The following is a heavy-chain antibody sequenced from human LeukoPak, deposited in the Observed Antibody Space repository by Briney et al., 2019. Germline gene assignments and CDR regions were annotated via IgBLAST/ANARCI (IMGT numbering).Heavy chain of an antibody. D-gene: IGHD1-1*01. CDR1: GYAFTAYY. V-gene: IGHV1-2*02. CDR2: IDPSNGGP. Sequence: GASVKVSCKTSGYAFTAYYIHWARQAPGQGREWMGWIDPSNGGPKYAQKFQGRVTMTRDTSISTAYMELSRLTSDDTAVYYCAREVWKYDYWGQGTLVIVSS. CDR3: AREVWKYDY. J-gene: IGHJ4*02.